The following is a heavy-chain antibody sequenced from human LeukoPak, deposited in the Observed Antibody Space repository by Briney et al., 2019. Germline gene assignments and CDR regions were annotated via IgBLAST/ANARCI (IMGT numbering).Heavy chain of an antibody. J-gene: IGHJ4*02. CDR3: ARESGIAVAGLDY. CDR1: GGTFSSYA. V-gene: IGHV1-69*05. Sequence: SVKVSCKASGGTFSSYAISWVRQAPGQGLEWMGRIIPIFGTANYAQKFQGRVTITTDESTSTAYMELSSLRSEDTAVFYCARESGIAVAGLDYWGQGTLVTVSS. CDR2: IIPIFGTA. D-gene: IGHD6-19*01.